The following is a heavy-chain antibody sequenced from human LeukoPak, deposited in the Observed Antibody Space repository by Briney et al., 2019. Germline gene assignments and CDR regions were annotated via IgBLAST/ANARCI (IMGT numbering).Heavy chain of an antibody. CDR1: GGSFSGYY. CDR2: ISHSGST. Sequence: SSETLSLTCAVYGGSFSGYYWSWIRQPPGKGLEWIGEISHSGSTNYNPSLRSRVTISVDTSKNQFSLKLSSVTAADTAVYYCARALSGSYYRSGLGIWGQGTMVTVSS. CDR3: ARALSGSYYRSGLGI. J-gene: IGHJ3*02. D-gene: IGHD1-26*01. V-gene: IGHV4-34*01.